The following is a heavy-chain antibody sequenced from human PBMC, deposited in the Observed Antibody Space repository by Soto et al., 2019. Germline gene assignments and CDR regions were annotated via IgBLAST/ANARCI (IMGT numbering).Heavy chain of an antibody. CDR2: IKQDESRK. D-gene: IGHD3-22*01. CDR1: GSSLSNYW. CDR3: ARDVSPGDSTYYLDAFDI. J-gene: IGHJ3*02. V-gene: IGHV3-7*05. Sequence: EVQLVESGGGLVQPGESLRLTCAASGSSLSNYWMTWVRQAPGKGLEWVANIKQDESRKSYLDSVRGRFTISRDNARNSLYLQMNSLRAEDTALYYCARDVSPGDSTYYLDAFDIWGQGTMVTVSS.